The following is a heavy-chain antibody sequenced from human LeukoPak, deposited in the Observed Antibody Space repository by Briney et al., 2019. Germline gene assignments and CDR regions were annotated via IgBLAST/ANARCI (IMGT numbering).Heavy chain of an antibody. Sequence: SVKVSCKASGYTFTSYAISWVRQAPGQGLEWMGGIIPIFGTANYAQKFQGRVTITADESTSTAYMELSSLRSEDTAVYYCARSPDILTGENFDYWGQGTLVTVSS. V-gene: IGHV1-69*13. CDR3: ARSPDILTGENFDY. CDR1: GYTFTSYA. J-gene: IGHJ4*02. CDR2: IIPIFGTA. D-gene: IGHD3-9*01.